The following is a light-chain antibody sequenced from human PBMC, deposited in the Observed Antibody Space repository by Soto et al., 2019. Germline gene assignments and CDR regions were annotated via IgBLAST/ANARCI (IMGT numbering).Light chain of an antibody. CDR1: SGDVGGYNY. Sequence: QSVLTQPASVSGSPGQSITISCTGTSGDVGGYNYVSWYQQQPGKAPKFMIYDVTNRPSGVSNSFSGSKSGNTASLTISWLQAEDEADYYCCSYTTSNTRQIVFGTGTKVTVL. CDR2: DVT. J-gene: IGLJ1*01. V-gene: IGLV2-14*01. CDR3: CSYTTSNTRQIV.